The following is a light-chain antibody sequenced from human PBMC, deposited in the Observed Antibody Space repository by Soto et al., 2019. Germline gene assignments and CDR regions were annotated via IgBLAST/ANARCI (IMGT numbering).Light chain of an antibody. CDR2: GAS. Sequence: EIVLTQSPGTLSLSAVERATLSCSASQSVSSSYLAWYQQKPGQAPRLLIYGASSRATGIPDRFSGSGSGTDFTLTISRLEPEDFAVYYCQQYGSSGTFGQGTKVDIK. CDR1: QSVSSSY. J-gene: IGKJ1*01. CDR3: QQYGSSGT. V-gene: IGKV3-20*01.